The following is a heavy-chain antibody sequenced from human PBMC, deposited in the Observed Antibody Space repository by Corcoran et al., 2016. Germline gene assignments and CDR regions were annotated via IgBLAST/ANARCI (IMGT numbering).Heavy chain of an antibody. CDR1: GGSISSYY. D-gene: IGHD2-2*01. CDR2: IYTSGST. Sequence: QLQLQESGPGLVKPSETLSLTCTVSGGSISSYYWSWIRQPAGKGLEWIGRIYTSGSTNYNPSLKSRVTMSVDTSKNQFSLELSSVTAADTAVYYCARGRQGYCSSTSCYGLDPWGQGTLVTVSS. CDR3: ARGRQGYCSSTSCYGLDP. J-gene: IGHJ5*02. V-gene: IGHV4-4*07.